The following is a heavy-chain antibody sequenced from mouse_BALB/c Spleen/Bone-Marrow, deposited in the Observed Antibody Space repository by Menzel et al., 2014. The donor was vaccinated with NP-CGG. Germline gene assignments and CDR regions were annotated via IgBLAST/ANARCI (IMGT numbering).Heavy chain of an antibody. V-gene: IGHV1S130*01. J-gene: IGHJ4*01. CDR1: GYTFTSSW. Sequence: QVQLKQSGSVLVRPGASVKLSCKASGYTFTSSWMHWAKQRPGQGLEWIGEIHPNSGNTNYNEKFKGKATLTVDKSSSTAYMQLSSLTSEDSAVFYCARLIYGSSYIVDFWGQGTSVTVSS. CDR3: ARLIYGSSYIVDF. CDR2: IHPNSGNT. D-gene: IGHD1-1*01.